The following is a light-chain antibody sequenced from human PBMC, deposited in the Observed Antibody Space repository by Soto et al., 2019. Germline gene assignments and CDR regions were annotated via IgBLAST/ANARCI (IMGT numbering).Light chain of an antibody. CDR1: QSVSSTY. CDR3: QQYVTSLT. J-gene: IGKJ4*01. V-gene: IGKV3-20*01. Sequence: EIVLTQSPGTLSLSPGDRATLSCRASQSVSSTYLAWYQQKPGQGPILIIYTGSSRATGIPDRFSVSGSGTDFTLSISRLEPEDFAVYYCQQYVTSLTVGGGTKVEIK. CDR2: TGS.